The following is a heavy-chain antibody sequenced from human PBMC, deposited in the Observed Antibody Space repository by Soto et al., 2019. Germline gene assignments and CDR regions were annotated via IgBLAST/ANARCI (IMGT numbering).Heavy chain of an antibody. V-gene: IGHV4-34*01. CDR1: GGSFSGYY. CDR2: INHSGST. J-gene: IGHJ5*02. CDR3: ARGRITMVRGSNWFDP. Sequence: QVQLQQWGAGLLKPSETLSLTCAVYGGSFSGYYWSWIRQPPGKGLEWIGEINHSGSTNYNPSLKGRVTISVDTSKNQFSLKLSSVTAADTAVYYCARGRITMVRGSNWFDPWGQGTLVTVSS. D-gene: IGHD3-10*01.